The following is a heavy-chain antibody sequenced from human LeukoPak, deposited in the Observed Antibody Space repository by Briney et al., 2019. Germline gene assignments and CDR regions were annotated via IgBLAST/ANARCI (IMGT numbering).Heavy chain of an antibody. Sequence: SETLSLTCTVSGGPFSSSEYYWGWIRHHPGKGLEWIGYIDHSGSTYYNPSLMSRVSISSDTSKNQFSLKLSSVTAADTAVYYCASQSNYYYYYMDVWGKGTTVTVSS. CDR1: GGPFSSSEYY. V-gene: IGHV4-30-4*08. J-gene: IGHJ6*03. CDR3: ASQSNYYYYYMDV. CDR2: IDHSGST.